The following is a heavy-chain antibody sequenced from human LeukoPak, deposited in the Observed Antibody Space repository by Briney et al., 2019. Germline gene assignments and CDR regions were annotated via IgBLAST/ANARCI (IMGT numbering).Heavy chain of an antibody. V-gene: IGHV3-NL1*01. Sequence: PGRSLRLSCAASGFTFSSYGMHWVRQAPGKGLEWVSVIYSGGSTYYADSVKGRFTISRDNSKNTLYLQMNSLRAEDTAVYYCAKAGRYCSSTGCYQIDYWGQGTLVTVSS. D-gene: IGHD2-2*01. CDR3: AKAGRYCSSTGCYQIDY. J-gene: IGHJ4*02. CDR1: GFTFSSYG. CDR2: IYSGGST.